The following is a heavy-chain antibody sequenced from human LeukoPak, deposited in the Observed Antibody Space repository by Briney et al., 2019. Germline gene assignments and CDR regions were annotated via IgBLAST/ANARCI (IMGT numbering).Heavy chain of an antibody. J-gene: IGHJ4*02. CDR1: GYTFSGYF. Sequence: ASVKVSCKASGYTFSGYFMHWVRQAPGQGLEWMGWINPNSGGTNYAQKFQGRVTMTRDTSISTAYMELSRLRSDDTAVYYCATVGTTVVTAPLDYWGQGTLVTVSS. CDR2: INPNSGGT. V-gene: IGHV1-2*02. D-gene: IGHD4-23*01. CDR3: ATVGTTVVTAPLDY.